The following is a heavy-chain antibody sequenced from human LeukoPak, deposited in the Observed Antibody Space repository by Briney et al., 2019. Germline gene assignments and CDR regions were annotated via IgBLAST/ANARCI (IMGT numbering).Heavy chain of an antibody. CDR1: GGSISHYY. D-gene: IGHD3-16*02. J-gene: IGHJ4*02. V-gene: IGHV4-4*07. Sequence: SETLSLTCTVSGGSISHYYWSWIRQPAGKGLEWIGRIYSSGNTDYNPSLKSRVTPSLDRSMNQFSLRLSSLTAADTAIYYCARGLGYTAPFFDYWGQGTLVTVSS. CDR2: IYSSGNT. CDR3: ARGLGYTAPFFDY.